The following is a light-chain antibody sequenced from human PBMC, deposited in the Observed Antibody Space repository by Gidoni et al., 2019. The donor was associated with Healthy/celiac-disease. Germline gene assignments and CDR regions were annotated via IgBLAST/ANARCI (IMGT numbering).Light chain of an antibody. J-gene: IGLJ2*01. CDR3: SSYAGSNNLV. V-gene: IGLV2-8*01. CDR2: EIS. CDR1: SSDVGGYNY. Sequence: QSALTQPPSASGSPGHSFTISCTGTSSDVGGYNYVPWYQQHPGKAPKLMIYEISKRPSGVPDRFSGSKSGNTASLTVSGLQAEDEADYYCSSYAGSNNLVFGGGTKLTVL.